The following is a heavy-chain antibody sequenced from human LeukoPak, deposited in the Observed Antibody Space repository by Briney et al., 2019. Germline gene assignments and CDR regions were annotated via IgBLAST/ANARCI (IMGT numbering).Heavy chain of an antibody. CDR1: GYTFTYRY. V-gene: IGHV1-45*02. CDR2: ITPFNGNT. J-gene: IGHJ5*02. D-gene: IGHD6-13*01. Sequence: ASVTVSCKASGYTFTYRYLHWVRQASGQALEWMGWITPFNGNTNYAQKFQDRVTITRDRSMSTAYMELSSLRSEDTAMYYCATDSTGSSWYRDWFDPWGQGTLVTVSS. CDR3: ATDSTGSSWYRDWFDP.